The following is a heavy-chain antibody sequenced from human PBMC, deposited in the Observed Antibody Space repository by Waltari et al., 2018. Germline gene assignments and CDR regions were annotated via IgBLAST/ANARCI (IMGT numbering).Heavy chain of an antibody. CDR2: VDPEDGER. D-gene: IGHD1-26*01. CDR1: GYTFSDYD. Sequence: EFQLGQSGAEVKKPGATVTSSCKVSGYTFSDYDMHWVQQAPGKGLEWMGIVDPEDGERIYAEKFQGRVTITADTSTDTAYMELSSLRFEDTAVYYCATVLGATGAFDIWGQGTMVTVSS. CDR3: ATVLGATGAFDI. J-gene: IGHJ3*02. V-gene: IGHV1-69-2*01.